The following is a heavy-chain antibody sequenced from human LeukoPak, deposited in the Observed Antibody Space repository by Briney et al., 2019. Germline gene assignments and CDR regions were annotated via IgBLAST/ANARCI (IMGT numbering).Heavy chain of an antibody. J-gene: IGHJ5*02. D-gene: IGHD6-6*01. CDR1: SGSVSSGNYY. V-gene: IGHV4-39*01. CDR2: THYSGST. Sequence: SETLSLTCTVSSGSVSSGNYYWTWIRQPPGKGLEWIGNTHYSGSTYYNPSLKSRATISADTSKNQFSLNLNSVTAADTAVYYCARRRGGSSQSDSWGRGSLVIVSS. CDR3: ARRRGGSSQSDS.